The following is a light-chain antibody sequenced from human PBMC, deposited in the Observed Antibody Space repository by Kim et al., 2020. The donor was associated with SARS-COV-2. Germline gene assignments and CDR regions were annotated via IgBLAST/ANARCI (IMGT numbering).Light chain of an antibody. Sequence: QPVLTQPPSASASLGASVTLTCTLSSGYSNYNVDWYQQRPGKGPRFVMRVGTGGIVGSRGDGIPDRFSVLGSGLNRYLTIKNIQEEDESDYHCGADHGSGSNFLVVFGGGTKVTVL. CDR3: GADHGSGSNFLVV. V-gene: IGLV9-49*01. CDR2: VGTGGIVG. CDR1: SGYSNYN. J-gene: IGLJ2*01.